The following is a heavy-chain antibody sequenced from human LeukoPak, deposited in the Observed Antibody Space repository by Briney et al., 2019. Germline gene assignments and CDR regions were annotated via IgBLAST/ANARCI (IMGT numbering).Heavy chain of an antibody. CDR3: AKRGVVIRVILVGFHKQAYYFDS. J-gene: IGHJ4*02. CDR1: GITLSNYG. CDR2: ISDSGGST. V-gene: IGHV3-23*01. D-gene: IGHD3-22*01. Sequence: GGSLRLSCAVSGITLSNYGMSWVRQAPGKGREWVAGISDSGGSTSYADSVKGRFTIFRDNPKNTLFLQMNSLRVEDTAVYFCAKRGVVIRVILVGFHKQAYYFDSWGQGALVTVSS.